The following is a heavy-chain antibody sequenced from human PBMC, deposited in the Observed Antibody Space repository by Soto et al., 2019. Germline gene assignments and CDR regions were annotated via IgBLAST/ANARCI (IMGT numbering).Heavy chain of an antibody. J-gene: IGHJ2*01. CDR3: AKERVAAAVRLTYWYFDL. V-gene: IGHV1-69*01. Sequence: QVQLVQSGAEVKKPGSSVKVSCKASGGTFSSYAISWVRQAPGQGLEWMGGIIPIFGTANYAQKFQGRVTSPADESTSTAYMELSSLRSEDTAVYYCAKERVAAAVRLTYWYFDLWGRGTLVTVSS. CDR1: GGTFSSYA. CDR2: IIPIFGTA. D-gene: IGHD6-13*01.